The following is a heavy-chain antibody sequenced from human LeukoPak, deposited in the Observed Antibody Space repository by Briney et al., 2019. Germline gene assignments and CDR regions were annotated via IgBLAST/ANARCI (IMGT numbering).Heavy chain of an antibody. D-gene: IGHD3-22*01. J-gene: IGHJ4*02. V-gene: IGHV1-2*02. CDR3: ARGPHYYDPPDY. Sequence: ASVKVSCKASGYTFTDYYMHWVRQAPGQGLEWMGWINPKSGGRSYAQRFQGRVTMTRDTSISTAYMELSRLGSDDTAVYYCARGPHYYDPPDYWGQGTLVTVSS. CDR1: GYTFTDYY. CDR2: INPKSGGR.